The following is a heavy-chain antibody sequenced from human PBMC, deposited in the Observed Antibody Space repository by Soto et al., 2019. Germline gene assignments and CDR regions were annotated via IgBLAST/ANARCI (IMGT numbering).Heavy chain of an antibody. Sequence: SETLSLTCTVPGGYLSSHYWSWIRQPPGKGLEWSGYIYYSGSTNYNRSLKRRVTISVDTSKNQFSLKLSSVSAADTAVYYCAGNLKIAAVAKQREPFWFYPWGQGTLVTGSS. CDR1: GGYLSSHY. D-gene: IGHD6-19*01. J-gene: IGHJ5*02. CDR3: AGNLKIAAVAKQREPFWFYP. V-gene: IGHV4-59*11. CDR2: IYYSGST.